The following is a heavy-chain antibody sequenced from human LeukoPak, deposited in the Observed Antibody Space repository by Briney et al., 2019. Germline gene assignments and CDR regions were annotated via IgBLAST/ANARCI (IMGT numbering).Heavy chain of an antibody. D-gene: IGHD3-9*01. CDR3: ARGGLRYFDWLQNDAFDI. J-gene: IGHJ3*02. V-gene: IGHV3-21*01. Sequence: GGSLRLSCAASGFVFSSLDMGWVRQTPGKVLEWVSSISSSSSYTYYADSVKGRFTISRDNAKNSLYLQMNSLRAEDTAVYYCARGGLRYFDWLQNDAFDIWGQGTMVTVSS. CDR2: ISSSSSYT. CDR1: GFVFSSLD.